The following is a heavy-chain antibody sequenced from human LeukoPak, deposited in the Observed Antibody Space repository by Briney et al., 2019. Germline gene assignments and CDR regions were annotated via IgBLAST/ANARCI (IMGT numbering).Heavy chain of an antibody. CDR2: IYYIRNT. Sequence: PSETLSLTCTVSGGSVGSAGYYWSWIRQPPGGGLEWIGYIYYIRNTNYNPSLKSRVTMSLDPSKNQFSLKLISVTAADTAVYYCARGPHLAADVYFDFWGRGILVTVSS. D-gene: IGHD6-25*01. CDR3: ARGPHLAADVYFDF. V-gene: IGHV4-61*08. CDR1: GGSVGSAGYY. J-gene: IGHJ2*01.